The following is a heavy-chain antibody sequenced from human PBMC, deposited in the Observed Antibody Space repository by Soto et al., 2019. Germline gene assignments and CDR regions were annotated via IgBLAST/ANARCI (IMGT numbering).Heavy chain of an antibody. CDR1: GFTFISYA. J-gene: IGHJ4*02. Sequence: VGSLRLSYAASGFTFISYAISCVRQAPGKGLEWVSAISGSGGSTYYADSVKGRFTISRDNSKNTLYLQMNSLRAEDTAVYYCAKVSSELRFRAPSDYWGQGTLVTVSS. CDR2: ISGSGGST. CDR3: AKVSSELRFRAPSDY. V-gene: IGHV3-23*01. D-gene: IGHD5-12*01.